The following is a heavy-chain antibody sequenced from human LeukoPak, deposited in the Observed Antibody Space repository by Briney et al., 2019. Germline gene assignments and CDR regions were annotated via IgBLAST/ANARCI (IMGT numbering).Heavy chain of an antibody. Sequence: PSETLSLTCAVSGVSMANSGYSWNWVRQPPGKGLEYIGFFYYGGNTYYNPSLKGRVTMSLDTSKRHFSLKVTSVTAADTAVYYCARGVRHRTGTYPNYWGQGALVTVSS. J-gene: IGHJ4*02. CDR3: ARGVRHRTGTYPNY. CDR2: FYYGGNT. CDR1: GVSMANSGYS. V-gene: IGHV4-30-2*01. D-gene: IGHD1-7*01.